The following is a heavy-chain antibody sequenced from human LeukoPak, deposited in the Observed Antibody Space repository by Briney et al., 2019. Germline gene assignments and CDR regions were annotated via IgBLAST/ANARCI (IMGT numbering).Heavy chain of an antibody. CDR2: MNPNSGNT. Sequence: ASVKVSCTASGYTFTSYDINWVRQATGQGLEWMGRMNPNSGNTGYAQKFQGRVTMTRNTSISTAYMELSSLRSEDTAVYYCARDPSGHYYYGMDVWGQGTTVTVSS. CDR3: ARDPSGHYYYGMDV. V-gene: IGHV1-8*01. CDR1: GYTFTSYD. J-gene: IGHJ6*02.